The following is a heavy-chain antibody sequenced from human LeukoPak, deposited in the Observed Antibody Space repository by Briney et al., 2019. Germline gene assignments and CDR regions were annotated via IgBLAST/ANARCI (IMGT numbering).Heavy chain of an antibody. CDR2: FDPEDGET. CDR1: GYTLADLS. CDR3: ATGPYPNARCGYYLHAFDI. D-gene: IGHD3-22*01. V-gene: IGHV1-24*01. Sequence: GASVKVSCKISGYTLADLSMHWVRQAPGKGLEWMGGFDPEDGETIYAQKFQGRVTMTEDTSTDTAYMELSSLSSEDTAVYYCATGPYPNARCGYYLHAFDIWGQGTMVTVSS. J-gene: IGHJ3*02.